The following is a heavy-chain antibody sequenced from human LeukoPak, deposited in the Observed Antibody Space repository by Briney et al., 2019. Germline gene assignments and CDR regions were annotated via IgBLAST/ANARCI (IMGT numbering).Heavy chain of an antibody. Sequence: VGSLSLSCAATGFTFNTYGMNWVRQAPPKGQERVAIKWYDGSDKYYAESVKGRFTISRDNSKNTMYLQVNSLRPEDTAVYYCARVGCTGGSCLAYNYYAMDVWGQGTTVTVSS. CDR2: KWYDGSDK. D-gene: IGHD2-15*01. CDR3: ARVGCTGGSCLAYNYYAMDV. CDR1: GFTFNTYG. V-gene: IGHV3-33*01. J-gene: IGHJ6*02.